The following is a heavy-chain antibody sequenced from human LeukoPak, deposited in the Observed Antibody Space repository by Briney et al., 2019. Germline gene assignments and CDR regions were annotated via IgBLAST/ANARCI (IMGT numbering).Heavy chain of an antibody. V-gene: IGHV4-59*01. Sequence: SETLSLTCSVSAGSISPYYWSWFRQPPGKGLEWLGYIFHSGITTYNPSLKSRVTISLASSKNQFFLRLTSVTAADTAMYYCARAETLAAIYFDFWGQGSLVTVSS. D-gene: IGHD6-25*01. CDR2: IFHSGIT. CDR3: ARAETLAAIYFDF. J-gene: IGHJ4*02. CDR1: AGSISPYY.